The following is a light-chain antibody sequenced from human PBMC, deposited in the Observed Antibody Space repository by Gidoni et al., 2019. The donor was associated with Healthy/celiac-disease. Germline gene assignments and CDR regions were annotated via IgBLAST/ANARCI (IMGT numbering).Light chain of an antibody. V-gene: IGKV3-11*01. J-gene: IGKJ4*01. CDR2: DAS. CDR1: QSVSSY. Sequence: ELVLTQSPATLSLSQRERATLSCRASQSVSSYLAWYQQKPGQAPRLLIYDASNRATGIPARFSGSGSGTDFTLTISSLEPEDFAVYYCQQRSNWPPSVTFGGGTKVEIK. CDR3: QQRSNWPPSVT.